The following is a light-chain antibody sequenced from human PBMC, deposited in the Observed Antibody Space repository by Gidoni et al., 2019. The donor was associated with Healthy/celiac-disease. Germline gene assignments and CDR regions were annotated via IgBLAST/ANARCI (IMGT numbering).Light chain of an antibody. CDR2: LGS. V-gene: IGKV2-28*01. J-gene: IGKJ1*01. Sequence: DIVMTQSPLSLRVTPGEPSAISCRSSQSLLHSNGYNYLDWYLQKPGQSPQLLIYLGSNRASGVPDRFSGSGSGTDFTLKISRVEAEDVGVYYCMQARKTWWTFGQGTKVEIK. CDR1: QSLLHSNGYNY. CDR3: MQARKTWWT.